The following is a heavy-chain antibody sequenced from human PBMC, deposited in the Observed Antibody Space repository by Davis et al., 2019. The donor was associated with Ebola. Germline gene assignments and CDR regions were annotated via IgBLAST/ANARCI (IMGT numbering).Heavy chain of an antibody. J-gene: IGHJ6*02. CDR2: INPNDGRT. D-gene: IGHD3-22*01. CDR3: ARGGITMTVVPRDYYYGMDV. CDR1: GYTFASHY. V-gene: IGHV1-2*06. Sequence: ASVKVSCKASGYTFASHYIHWVRQAPGQGLEWMGRINPNDGRTIYAQKFQGRVTVTRETSTSTVYMDLNGLRSDDTAVYFCARGGITMTVVPRDYYYGMDVWGQGTTVTVSS.